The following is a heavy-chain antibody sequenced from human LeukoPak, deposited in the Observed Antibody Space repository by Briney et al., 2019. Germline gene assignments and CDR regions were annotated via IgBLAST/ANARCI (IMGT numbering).Heavy chain of an antibody. D-gene: IGHD6-13*01. CDR3: ARDGVAAAKWFWDNYYYYYYMDV. J-gene: IGHJ6*03. V-gene: IGHV5-51*01. CDR1: GYSFTSYW. Sequence: GESLKISCKGSGYSFTSYWIGWVRQMPGKGLEWMGIIYPGDSDTRYSPSFQGQVTISADKSISTAYLQWSSLRSEDTAVYYCARDGVAAAKWFWDNYYYYYYMDVWGKGTTVTVSS. CDR2: IYPGDSDT.